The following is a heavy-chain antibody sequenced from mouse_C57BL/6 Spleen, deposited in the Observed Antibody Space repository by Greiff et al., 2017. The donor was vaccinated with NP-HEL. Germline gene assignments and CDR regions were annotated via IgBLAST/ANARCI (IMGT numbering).Heavy chain of an antibody. D-gene: IGHD1-1*01. Sequence: VMLVESGPGLVAPSQSLSITCTVSGFSLTSYAISWVRQPPGKGLEWLGVIWTGGGTNYNSALKSRLSISKDNSKSQVFLKMNSLQTDDTARYYCARLLYYGSSYWYFDVWGTGTTVTVSS. CDR1: GFSLTSYA. V-gene: IGHV2-9-1*01. CDR3: ARLLYYGSSYWYFDV. CDR2: IWTGGGT. J-gene: IGHJ1*03.